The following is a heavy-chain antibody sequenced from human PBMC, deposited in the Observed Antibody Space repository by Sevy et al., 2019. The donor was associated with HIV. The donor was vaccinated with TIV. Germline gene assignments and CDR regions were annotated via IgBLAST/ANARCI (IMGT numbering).Heavy chain of an antibody. J-gene: IGHJ5*01. CDR2: IWYDGRTE. D-gene: IGHD1-1*01. Sequence: GGSLRLSCVASGFTFRSFSMHWVRQAPGKGLEWVAAIWYDGRTERYADSVQGRFTISRDNSKKTLYLQINSLRDEDTAIYYCARDAARVIVPTAGFDSWGQGTLVTVSS. V-gene: IGHV3-33*01. CDR3: ARDAARVIVPTAGFDS. CDR1: GFTFRSFS.